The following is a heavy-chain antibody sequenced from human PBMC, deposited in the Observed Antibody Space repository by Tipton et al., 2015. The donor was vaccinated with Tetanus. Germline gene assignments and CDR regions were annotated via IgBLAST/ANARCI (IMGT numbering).Heavy chain of an antibody. CDR3: ARDRGDYIYYGMDV. D-gene: IGHD3-22*01. CDR2: IDPNSGDT. V-gene: IGHV1-2*02. CDR1: GYTFTAQY. Sequence: QLVQSGAEVKKPGASVKVSRKAFGYTFTAQYMYWVRQAPGQGLEWMGWIDPNSGDTKYAQKFQGRVTMTRDTSISTIHMELSRLRSDDTAVYYCARDRGDYIYYGMDVWGQGTTVTVSS. J-gene: IGHJ6*02.